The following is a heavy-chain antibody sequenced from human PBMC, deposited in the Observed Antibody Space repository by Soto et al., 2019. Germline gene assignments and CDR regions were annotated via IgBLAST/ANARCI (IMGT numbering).Heavy chain of an antibody. Sequence: LRLSCAASGFTFSSYGMHWVRQAPGKGLEWVAVISYDGSNKYYADSVKGRFTISRDNSKTTLYPQMNSLRAEDTAVYYCAKEDKGSSAGRYYFRKDVWGQGTTVTVSS. J-gene: IGHJ6*02. V-gene: IGHV3-30*18. CDR3: AKEDKGSSAGRYYFRKDV. D-gene: IGHD6-6*01. CDR1: GFTFSSYG. CDR2: ISYDGSNK.